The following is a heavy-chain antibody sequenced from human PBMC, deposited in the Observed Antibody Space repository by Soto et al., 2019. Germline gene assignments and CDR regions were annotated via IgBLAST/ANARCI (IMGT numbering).Heavy chain of an antibody. CDR1: DDFISSYY. D-gene: IGHD3-9*01. Sequence: QVQLQESGPRLVKPSETLSLTCTVSDDFISSYYWNWIRQPDGKGREWIGRVSTSGATNYNPSLESRVTMSVDTSKKQFSLKLTSVTAADTAVYFCARAGYEILTGSYAMDVWGQGTTVTVSS. J-gene: IGHJ6*02. V-gene: IGHV4-4*07. CDR2: VSTSGAT. CDR3: ARAGYEILTGSYAMDV.